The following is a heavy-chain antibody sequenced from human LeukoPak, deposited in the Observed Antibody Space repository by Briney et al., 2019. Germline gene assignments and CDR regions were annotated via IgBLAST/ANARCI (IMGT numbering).Heavy chain of an antibody. CDR2: INHSGST. CDR1: GGSFSGYY. V-gene: IGHV4-34*01. CDR3: ARGPSITIFGVVISRVNWFDP. J-gene: IGHJ5*02. D-gene: IGHD3-3*01. Sequence: PSETLSLTCAVYGGSFSGYYWSWIRQPPGKGLEWIGEINHSGSTNYNPSLKSRVTISVDTSKNQFSLKLSSVTAADTAVYYCARGPSITIFGVVISRVNWFDPWGQGTLVTVSS.